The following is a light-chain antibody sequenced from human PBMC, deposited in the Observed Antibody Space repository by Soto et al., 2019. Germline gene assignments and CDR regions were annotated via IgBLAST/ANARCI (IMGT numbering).Light chain of an antibody. J-gene: IGKJ5*01. V-gene: IGKV3-20*01. CDR2: GAY. CDR3: KQYGSSPIT. Sequence: EIVLTQSPGTLSLSPGERATLSCRASQSVSSSYLAWYQQKPGQAPRLLIYGAYSRATGIQDRFSGSGSGTDFTLTIRRLEPEDFAVYYCKQYGSSPITFGQGTRLENK. CDR1: QSVSSSY.